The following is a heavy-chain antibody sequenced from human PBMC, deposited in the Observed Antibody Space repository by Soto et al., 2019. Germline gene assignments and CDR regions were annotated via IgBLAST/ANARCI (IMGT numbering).Heavy chain of an antibody. Sequence: NPSETLSLTCAVYGGSFSGYHWSWIRQPPGKGLEWIGEINHSGSTNYNPSLKSRVTISVDTSKNQFSLRLSSVTAADTAVYYCARGVGGPWGQGTLVTVSS. CDR3: ARGVGGP. J-gene: IGHJ4*02. CDR2: INHSGST. CDR1: GGSFSGYH. V-gene: IGHV4-34*01. D-gene: IGHD3-3*01.